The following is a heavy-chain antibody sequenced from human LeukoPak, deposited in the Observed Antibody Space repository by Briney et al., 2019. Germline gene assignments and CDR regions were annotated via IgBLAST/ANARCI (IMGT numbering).Heavy chain of an antibody. CDR1: GFTFSSYW. CDR2: IKQDGSEM. J-gene: IGHJ4*02. D-gene: IGHD4-17*01. CDR3: GRDLPTVTSIDY. V-gene: IGHV3-7*01. Sequence: GGSLRLSCAASGFTFSSYWMSWVRQAPGKGLEWVATIKQDGSEMYYVDSVKGRFTISRDNAKNSLYLQMNSLRAEDTAVYYCGRDLPTVTSIDYWGQGTLVTVSS.